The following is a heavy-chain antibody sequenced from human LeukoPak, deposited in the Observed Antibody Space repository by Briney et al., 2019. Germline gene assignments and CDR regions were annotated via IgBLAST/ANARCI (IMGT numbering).Heavy chain of an antibody. V-gene: IGHV3-21*01. D-gene: IGHD2-21*01. CDR2: FSGSGTST. CDR1: GFPFSGYA. J-gene: IGHJ3*02. CDR3: ARSSLIEIPFNAFDI. Sequence: GGSLRLSCAASGFPFSGYAMSWVRQTPGKGLEWVAAFSGSGTSTYYADSVKGRFTISRDNAKNSLYLQMNSLRAEDTAVYYCARSSLIEIPFNAFDIWGQGTMVTVSS.